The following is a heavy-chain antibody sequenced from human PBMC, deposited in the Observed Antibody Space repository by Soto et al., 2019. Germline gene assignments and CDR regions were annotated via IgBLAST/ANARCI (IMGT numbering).Heavy chain of an antibody. J-gene: IGHJ4*02. V-gene: IGHV1-69*01. CDR2: IIPIFGTA. CDR3: AGGGYYYGPTPFDY. CDR1: GGTFSSYA. Sequence: QVQLVQSGAEVKKPGSSVKVSCKASGGTFSSYAISWVRQAPGQGLEWMGGIIPIFGTANYAQKFQGRVTITADESTSTAYMELSRLRSEDTAVYYCAGGGYYYGPTPFDYWGQGTLVTVSS. D-gene: IGHD3-10*01.